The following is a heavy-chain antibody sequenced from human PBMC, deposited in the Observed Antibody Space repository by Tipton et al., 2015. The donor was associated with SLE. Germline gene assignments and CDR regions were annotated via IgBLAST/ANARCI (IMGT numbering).Heavy chain of an antibody. CDR1: GGSISSYY. CDR3: AKDRIVVVPAAMDY. V-gene: IGHV4-59*01. CDR2: IYYSGST. D-gene: IGHD2-2*01. J-gene: IGHJ4*02. Sequence: TLSLTCTVSGGSISSYYWSWIRQPPGKGLEWIGYIYYSGSTNYNPSLKSRVTISVDTSKNQFSLKLSSVTAADTAVYYCAKDRIVVVPAAMDYWGQGTLVTVSS.